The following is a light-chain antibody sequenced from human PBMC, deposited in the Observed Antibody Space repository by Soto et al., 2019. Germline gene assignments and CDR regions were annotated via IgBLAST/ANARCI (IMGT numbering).Light chain of an antibody. V-gene: IGKV1-9*01. CDR3: QHLKSYPFT. Sequence: DIQLTQSPSFLSASVGDRVTITCRASQGISSYLAWYQQKPGKAPKLLIYAASTMQSVVPSRFSGSGSGTEFTLTISSLQPEYFANYYCQHLKSYPFTFVPGTKVDIK. J-gene: IGKJ3*01. CDR2: AAS. CDR1: QGISSY.